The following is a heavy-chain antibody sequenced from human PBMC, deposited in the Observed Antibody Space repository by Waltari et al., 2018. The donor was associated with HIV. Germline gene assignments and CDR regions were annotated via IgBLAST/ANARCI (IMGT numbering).Heavy chain of an antibody. CDR1: GFTFSDAS. CDR3: TNTVVTSTGKGTDY. Sequence: DVQLVESGGGLVKPGGSLRLSCEASGFTFSDASMGWFRQAPGKGLELVGRIKSKTDGGTTDYAAPVKGRFTISRDDSKNTVYLQMNSLKTEDAAVYFCTNTVVTSTGKGTDYWGQGTLVTVSS. J-gene: IGHJ4*02. D-gene: IGHD2-21*02. V-gene: IGHV3-15*01. CDR2: IKSKTDGGTT.